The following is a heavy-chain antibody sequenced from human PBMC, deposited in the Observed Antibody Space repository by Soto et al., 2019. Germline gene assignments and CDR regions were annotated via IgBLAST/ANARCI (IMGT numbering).Heavy chain of an antibody. J-gene: IGHJ4*02. Sequence: PGGSLRLSCAVSGFTFSSYAMTWVRQAPGKGLEWVSSISGGGGGTYYAESVKGRFTISRDNSKSTLYLQMSSLRADDRAVYYCAKEREEFNWNYLIFDYWGQGTQVTVSS. CDR3: AKEREEFNWNYLIFDY. CDR2: ISGGGGGT. V-gene: IGHV3-23*01. D-gene: IGHD1-7*01. CDR1: GFTFSSYA.